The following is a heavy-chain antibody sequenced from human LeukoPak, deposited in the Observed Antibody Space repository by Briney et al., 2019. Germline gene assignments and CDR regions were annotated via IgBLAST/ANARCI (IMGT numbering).Heavy chain of an antibody. V-gene: IGHV4-59*01. D-gene: IGHD5-24*01. CDR1: GGSISNYY. CDR3: ARINGHIFDY. J-gene: IGHJ4*02. Sequence: SQTLSLTCTVSGGSISNYYWSWIRQPPGKGLEWIGYIHYRGSTNYNPSLKSRATISVDMSKNEFSLKLSSVTTADTAIYYCARINGHIFDYWGQGTLVTVSS. CDR2: IHYRGST.